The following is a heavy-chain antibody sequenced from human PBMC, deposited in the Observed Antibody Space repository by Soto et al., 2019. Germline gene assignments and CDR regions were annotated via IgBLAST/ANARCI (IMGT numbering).Heavy chain of an antibody. V-gene: IGHV4-31*03. J-gene: IGHJ4*02. D-gene: IGHD2-15*01. CDR1: GGSITTGGYY. Sequence: ASETLSLTCTVSGGSITTGGYYWSWIRQLPGKGLEWIGHRYYSESTYYNPSLKSRVSISLDTSKNQFSLKLSFVTAADTAMYYCARTKCSGGSCYSWSLAYWGQGTPVTVSS. CDR3: ARTKCSGGSCYSWSLAY. CDR2: RYYSEST.